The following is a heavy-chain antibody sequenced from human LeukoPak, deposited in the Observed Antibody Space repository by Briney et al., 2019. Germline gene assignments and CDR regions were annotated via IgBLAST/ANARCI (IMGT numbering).Heavy chain of an antibody. V-gene: IGHV1-8*01. CDR1: GYTFTSYD. Sequence: ASVKVSCKASGYTFTSYDINWVRQATGQGLVWMGWMNPNSGNTGYAQKFQGRVTMTRNTSISTAYMELSSLRSEDTAVYYCARGPYYYDSSGYLPDDYWGQGTLVTVSS. CDR3: ARGPYYYDSSGYLPDDY. CDR2: MNPNSGNT. D-gene: IGHD3-22*01. J-gene: IGHJ4*02.